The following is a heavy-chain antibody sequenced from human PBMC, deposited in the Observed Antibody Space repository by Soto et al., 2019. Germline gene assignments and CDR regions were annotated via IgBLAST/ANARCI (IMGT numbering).Heavy chain of an antibody. J-gene: IGHJ4*02. CDR2: IRSKAYGGTT. CDR3: TRDFPYYCSGGSCYSVYFDY. V-gene: IGHV3-49*03. D-gene: IGHD2-15*01. CDR1: GFTFGDYA. Sequence: PGGSLRLSCTASGFTFGDYAMSWFRQAPGKGLEWVGFIRSKAYGGTTEYAASVKGRFTISRDDSKSIAYLQMNSLKTEDTAVYYCTRDFPYYCSGGSCYSVYFDYWAQGTLVTVSS.